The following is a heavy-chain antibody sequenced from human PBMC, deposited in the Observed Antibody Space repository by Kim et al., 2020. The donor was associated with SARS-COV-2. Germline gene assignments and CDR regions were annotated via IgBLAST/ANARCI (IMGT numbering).Heavy chain of an antibody. Sequence: SETLSLTCSVSGGSISGSSYFWGWIRQPPGKRLEWIGSFSDTGSTYYNPSLKRRVTISVETSKNQFSLRLTSVTAADTAVYYCVRPPYYWGQGTLVNVSS. CDR3: VRPPYY. CDR1: GGSISGSSYF. CDR2: FSDTGST. V-gene: IGHV4-39*01. J-gene: IGHJ4*02.